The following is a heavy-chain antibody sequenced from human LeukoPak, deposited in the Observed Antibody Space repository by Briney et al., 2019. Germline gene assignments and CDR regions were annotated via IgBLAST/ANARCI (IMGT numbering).Heavy chain of an antibody. CDR1: GGSISSSSYY. J-gene: IGHJ6*03. CDR3: ARGGFGDADYYYYYMDV. V-gene: IGHV4-39*07. D-gene: IGHD3-10*01. Sequence: SETLSLTCTVSGGSISSSSYYWGWIRQPPGKGLEWIGSIYYSGSTYYNPSLKSRVTISVDTSKNQFSLKLSSVTAADTAVYYCARGGFGDADYYYYYMDVWGKGTTVTVSS. CDR2: IYYSGST.